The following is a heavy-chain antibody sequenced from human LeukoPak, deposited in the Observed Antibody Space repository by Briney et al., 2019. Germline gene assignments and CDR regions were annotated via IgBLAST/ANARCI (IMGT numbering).Heavy chain of an antibody. CDR1: GGSMNDYY. CDR3: ARDRYCIGGICYSGRFDP. CDR2: MYYSWST. J-gene: IGHJ5*02. D-gene: IGHD2-15*01. Sequence: PETLSLTCTVSGGSMNDYYWSWIRQPPGKGLEWIGYMYYSWSTNYNPSLKSRVSISIDTSKNQFSLKMSSVTAADTAAYYCARDRYCIGGICYSGRFDPWGRGTLVTVSS. V-gene: IGHV4-59*01.